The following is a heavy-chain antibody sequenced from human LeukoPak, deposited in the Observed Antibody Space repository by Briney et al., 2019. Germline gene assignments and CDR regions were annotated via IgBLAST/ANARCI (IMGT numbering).Heavy chain of an antibody. CDR3: ARGGGTMIVLGY. V-gene: IGHV1-69*04. J-gene: IGHJ4*02. CDR2: IIPILGIA. D-gene: IGHD3-22*01. Sequence: SVKVSCKASGGTFSSYAISWVRQAPGQGLEWMGRIIPILGIANYAQKFQGSVTITADKSTSTAYMELSSLRSEDTAVYYCARGGGTMIVLGYWGQGTLVTVSS. CDR1: GGTFSSYA.